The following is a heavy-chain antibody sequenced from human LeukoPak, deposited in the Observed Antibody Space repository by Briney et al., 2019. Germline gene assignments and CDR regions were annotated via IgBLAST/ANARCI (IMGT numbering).Heavy chain of an antibody. Sequence: ASVKVSCTASGYTFTSYAMHWVRQAPGQRLEWMGWINAYNGNTNSAQKFQGRVTMATDTSTSTAYMELRSLRSDDTAVYYCASTTVTHLDYYYYYYGMDVWGQGTTVTVSS. D-gene: IGHD4-11*01. J-gene: IGHJ6*02. CDR2: INAYNGNT. CDR3: ASTTVTHLDYYYYYYGMDV. CDR1: GYTFTSYA. V-gene: IGHV1-3*01.